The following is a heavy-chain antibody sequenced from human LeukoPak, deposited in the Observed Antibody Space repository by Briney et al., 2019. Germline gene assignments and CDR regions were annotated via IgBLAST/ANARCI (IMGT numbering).Heavy chain of an antibody. Sequence: ASVKVSCKASGYTFTSYYMHWVRQAPGQGLEWMGIINPSGGSTSYAQKFQGRVTMTRDTSTSTVYMELSSLRSEDTAVYYCASGGNIAVAGTEVARLLPCDYWGQGTLVTVSS. V-gene: IGHV1-46*01. CDR2: INPSGGST. CDR3: ASGGNIAVAGTEVARLLPCDY. D-gene: IGHD6-19*01. CDR1: GYTFTSYY. J-gene: IGHJ4*02.